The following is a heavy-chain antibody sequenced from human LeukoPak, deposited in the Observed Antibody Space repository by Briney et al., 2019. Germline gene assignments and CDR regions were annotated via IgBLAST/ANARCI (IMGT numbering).Heavy chain of an antibody. J-gene: IGHJ5*02. V-gene: IGHV4-38-2*02. CDR3: VRSGLGYCDTSTCFLNWFDP. CDR2: LHQSGTT. Sequence: SETLSLTCNVSGFSITNGNYWGWIRQPPGKGLEWIGSLHQSGTTYYNASLKSRVTLSVDSSKNQFSLHLSSVTAADTAMYHCVRSGLGYCDTSTCFLNWFDPRGQGILVTVSS. D-gene: IGHD2-2*01. CDR1: GFSITNGNY.